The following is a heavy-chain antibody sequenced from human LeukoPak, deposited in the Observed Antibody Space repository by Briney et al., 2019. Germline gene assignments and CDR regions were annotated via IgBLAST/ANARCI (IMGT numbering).Heavy chain of an antibody. CDR3: ARTRLDYYGSGSYYNLIDNYYYMDV. D-gene: IGHD3-10*01. CDR2: INGNGDST. J-gene: IGHJ6*03. CDR1: GFTFDDYG. Sequence: GGSLRLSCEASGFTFDDYGMTWVRQAPGKGLEWVSGINGNGDSTGYADGVKGRFTISRDNARNSLYLQMNSLGAEDTALYHCARTRLDYYGSGSYYNLIDNYYYMDVWGKGTTVTISS. V-gene: IGHV3-20*01.